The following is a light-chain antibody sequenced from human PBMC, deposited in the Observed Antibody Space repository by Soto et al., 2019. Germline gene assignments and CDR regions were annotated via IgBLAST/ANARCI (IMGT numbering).Light chain of an antibody. CDR2: GAD. V-gene: IGKV3-15*01. CDR3: HQYKTGPPNT. CDR1: HNVGYN. J-gene: IGKJ2*01. Sequence: VLTQSPSTLSVAPGDRATLSCMASHNVGYNLSWYQQKPGQVPRLLIYGADSGATGLPARFRSSWSGIDFTPSISRLQSEDFAVYYCHQYKTGPPNTFGQRTKLEI.